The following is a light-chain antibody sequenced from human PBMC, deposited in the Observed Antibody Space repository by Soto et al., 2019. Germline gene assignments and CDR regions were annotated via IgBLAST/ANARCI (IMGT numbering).Light chain of an antibody. CDR2: GAS. CDR1: QSVSSN. V-gene: IGKV3-15*01. J-gene: IGKJ5*01. Sequence: EIVMTQSPATLSVSPWERATLSCMASQSVSSNLAWYQQKPGQAPRLLIYGASTRATGIPARFSGSGSGTEFTLTISSLQSEDFAVYYCQQYNNWLSITFGQGTRLEIK. CDR3: QQYNNWLSIT.